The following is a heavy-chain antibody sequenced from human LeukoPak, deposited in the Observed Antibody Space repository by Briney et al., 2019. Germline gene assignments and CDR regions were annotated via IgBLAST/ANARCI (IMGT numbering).Heavy chain of an antibody. CDR1: GGSVTSGYYY. Sequence: PSETLSLTCTVSGGSVTSGYYYWTWIRHYPGKGLEWIGYIHPSGITDYNPSLKSRVTISVDTSKNQFSLKLSSVTAADTAVYYCARADGAVVGVYYFDYWGQGTLVTVSS. V-gene: IGHV4-30-4*01. D-gene: IGHD2-15*01. CDR2: IHPSGIT. CDR3: ARADGAVVGVYYFDY. J-gene: IGHJ4*02.